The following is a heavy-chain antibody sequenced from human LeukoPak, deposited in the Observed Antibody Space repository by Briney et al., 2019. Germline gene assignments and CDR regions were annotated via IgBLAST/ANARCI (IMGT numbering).Heavy chain of an antibody. D-gene: IGHD5-12*01. Sequence: GGSLRLSCAASGFIFSTYWMSWVRQAPGKGLEWVDNIKQDGSEKYYVDSVKGRFTISRDNAKNSLYLQMNTLRAEDTAVYYCARDPRGYSGYDKDYWGQGTLVTVSS. CDR2: IKQDGSEK. CDR1: GFIFSTYW. J-gene: IGHJ4*02. V-gene: IGHV3-7*04. CDR3: ARDPRGYSGYDKDY.